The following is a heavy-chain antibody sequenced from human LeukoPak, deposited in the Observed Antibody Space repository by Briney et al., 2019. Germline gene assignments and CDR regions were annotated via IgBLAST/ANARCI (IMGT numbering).Heavy chain of an antibody. CDR3: ARDPVPATARHFDY. D-gene: IGHD1-1*01. CDR1: GFPFSSYA. V-gene: IGHV3-30-3*01. Sequence: GSLGLSFAASGFPFSSYAMHWVRPAPGKGLEWMAVTSSDGNIKYYADSVKGRFTISRDNSKNTLYLQMNSLRGEDTGVYYCARDPVPATARHFDYWGQGTLVTVSS. J-gene: IGHJ4*02. CDR2: TSSDGNIK.